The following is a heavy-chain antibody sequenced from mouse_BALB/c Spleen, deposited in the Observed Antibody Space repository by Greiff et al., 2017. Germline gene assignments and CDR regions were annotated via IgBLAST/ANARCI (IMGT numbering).Heavy chain of an antibody. Sequence: EVQRVESGGGLVKPGGSLKLSCAASGFTFSSYAMSWVRQTPEKRLEWVATISSGGSYTYYPDSVKGRFTISRDNAKNALYLQMSSQRTEDTAMYYCARRGYCGSSYWYFDDWGEGTTVTVSA. V-gene: IGHV5-9-3*01. D-gene: IGHD1-1*01. J-gene: IGHJ1*01. CDR1: GFTFSSYA. CDR3: ARRGYCGSSYWYFDD. CDR2: ISSGGSYT.